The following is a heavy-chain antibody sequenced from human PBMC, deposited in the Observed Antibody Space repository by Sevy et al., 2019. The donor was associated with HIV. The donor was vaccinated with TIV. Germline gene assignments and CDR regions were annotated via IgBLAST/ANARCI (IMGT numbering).Heavy chain of an antibody. V-gene: IGHV3-9*01. J-gene: IGHJ4*02. Sequence: GGSLRLSCAASGFTFDDYAMHWVRQAPGKGLEWVSGISWNSGSIGYADSVKGRFTISRDNAKNSLYLQMNSLIAEDTALYYCARIGSRGYYDFWSGYYAFDYWGQGTLVTVSS. CDR1: GFTFDDYA. CDR3: ARIGSRGYYDFWSGYYAFDY. CDR2: ISWNSGSI. D-gene: IGHD3-3*01.